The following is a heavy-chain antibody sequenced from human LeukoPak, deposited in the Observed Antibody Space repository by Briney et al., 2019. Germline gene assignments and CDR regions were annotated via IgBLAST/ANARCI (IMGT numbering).Heavy chain of an antibody. D-gene: IGHD3-22*01. CDR1: GGSISSSRYY. J-gene: IGHJ4*02. CDR2: IDKSGST. CDR3: ARVRALSYYDSSGDLYYFQY. V-gene: IGHV4-39*07. Sequence: TSETLSLTCTVSGGSISSSRYYWGWIRQPPGKGLEWIGRIDKSGSTSYNPSLRSRVTISVDTSKNQFSLNLSSVTAADTAVYYCARVRALSYYDSSGDLYYFQYWGQGTLVTVSS.